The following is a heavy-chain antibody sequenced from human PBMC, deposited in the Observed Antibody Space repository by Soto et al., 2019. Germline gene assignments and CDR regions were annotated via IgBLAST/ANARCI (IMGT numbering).Heavy chain of an antibody. CDR3: ARGVNAGVDY. Sequence: ASVKVSCKASGYTFTNQDINWMRQATGQGLEWMGWVSPKTGTTRSAQKFQGRVTMTWDTSLHTVYMELSSLTSEDTAMYYCARGVNAGVDYWGQGTLVTVSS. D-gene: IGHD7-27*01. CDR1: GYTFTNQD. J-gene: IGHJ4*02. V-gene: IGHV1-8*01. CDR2: VSPKTGTT.